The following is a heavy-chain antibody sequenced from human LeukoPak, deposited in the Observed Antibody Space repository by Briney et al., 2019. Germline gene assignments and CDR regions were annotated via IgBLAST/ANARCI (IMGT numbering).Heavy chain of an antibody. D-gene: IGHD3-22*01. V-gene: IGHV3-23*01. CDR2: ISGSGGST. CDR1: GFTFSSYA. CDR3: AKLSGTMIVVVIASHIDY. J-gene: IGHJ4*02. Sequence: PGGSLRLSCAASGFTFSSYAMSWVRQAPGKGLEWVSAISGSGGSTYYADSVKGWFTISRDNSKNTLYLQMNSLRAEDTAVYYCAKLSGTMIVVVIASHIDYWGQGTLVTVSS.